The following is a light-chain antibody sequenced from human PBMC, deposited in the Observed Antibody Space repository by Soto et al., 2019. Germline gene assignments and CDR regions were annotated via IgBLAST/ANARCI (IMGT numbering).Light chain of an antibody. CDR1: QSVTTS. V-gene: IGKV3-20*01. J-gene: IGKJ5*01. Sequence: EILFTQSPGTLSFSPVEGATLSFIASQSVTTSLAWYQQKTGQPPRLLTSGASRRATGIPDRFSGSGSETDFTLTINRLEPDDFALYYCQHYHSGHRIAFGQRTRLEIK. CDR2: GAS. CDR3: QHYHSGHRIA.